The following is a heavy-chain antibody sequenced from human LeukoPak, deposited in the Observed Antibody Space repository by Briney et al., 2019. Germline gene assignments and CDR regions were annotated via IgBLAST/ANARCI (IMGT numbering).Heavy chain of an antibody. V-gene: IGHV3-21*01. CDR1: GFIFSSYS. CDR2: ITSSSTFI. Sequence: GGSLRLSCAASGFIFSSYSMNWVRQSPGKGLEWVSSITSSSTFIYYADSVKGRFTVSRDNAKNSLYLQMNSLGAEDTAVYYCAKVPRDSDCYWGQGTLVTVSS. CDR3: AKVPRDSDCY. D-gene: IGHD2-21*02. J-gene: IGHJ4*02.